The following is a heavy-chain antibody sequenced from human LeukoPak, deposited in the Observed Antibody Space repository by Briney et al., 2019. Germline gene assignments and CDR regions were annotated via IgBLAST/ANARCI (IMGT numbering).Heavy chain of an antibody. CDR1: GGSVSSSNW. D-gene: IGHD2-2*01. CDR2: IYLSGST. CDR3: ARGGVIPAD. J-gene: IGHJ4*02. V-gene: IGHV4-4*02. Sequence: SSETLSLTCAVSGGSVSSSNWWTWVRQPPGKGPEWIGEIYLSGSTNYNPSLKSRVTISIDKSKNQFSLKLSSMTAADTAVYYCARGGVIPADWGQGTLVTVSS.